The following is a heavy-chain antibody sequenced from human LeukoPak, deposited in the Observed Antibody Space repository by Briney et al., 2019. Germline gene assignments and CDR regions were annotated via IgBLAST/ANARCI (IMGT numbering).Heavy chain of an antibody. Sequence: PSETLSLTCAVYGGSFSGYYWSWIRHPPGKGLEWIGEINHSGSTNYHPSLKSRVTISVDTSKNQFSLKLSSVTAADTAVYYCARARGSMVRGVKHDGWFDPWGQGTLVTVSS. V-gene: IGHV4-34*01. CDR1: GGSFSGYY. J-gene: IGHJ5*02. D-gene: IGHD3-10*01. CDR3: ARARGSMVRGVKHDGWFDP. CDR2: INHSGST.